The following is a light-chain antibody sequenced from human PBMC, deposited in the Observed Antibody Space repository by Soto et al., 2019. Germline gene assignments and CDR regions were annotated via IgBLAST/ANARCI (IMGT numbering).Light chain of an antibody. Sequence: QSALTQPPSASGSPGQSVTISCTGTSSDIGGYNSVSWYQQHPGKAPRLMIYEVNKRPSGVSDRFSGSKSGNTASLTISGLRAEDEGDYFCSSFTGTSALILFGGGTKLTVL. V-gene: IGLV2-8*01. CDR3: SSFTGTSALIL. CDR1: SSDIGGYNS. CDR2: EVN. J-gene: IGLJ2*01.